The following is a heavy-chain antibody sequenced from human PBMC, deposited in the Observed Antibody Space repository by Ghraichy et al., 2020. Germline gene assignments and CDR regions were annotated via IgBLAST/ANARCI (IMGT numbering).Heavy chain of an antibody. D-gene: IGHD6-13*01. CDR3: AKDGDRIAAAGTFLVFDI. CDR1: GFTFSSYA. V-gene: IGHV3-23*01. CDR2: ISGSGGST. J-gene: IGHJ3*02. Sequence: GESQNISCAASGFTFSSYAMSWVRQAPGKGLEWVSAISGSGGSTYYADSVKGRFTISRDNSKNTLYLQMNSLRAEDTAVYYCAKDGDRIAAAGTFLVFDIWGQGTIVTVSS.